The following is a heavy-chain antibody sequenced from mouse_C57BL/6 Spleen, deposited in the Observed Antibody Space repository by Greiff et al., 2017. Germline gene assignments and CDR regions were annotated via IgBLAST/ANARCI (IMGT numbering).Heavy chain of an antibody. CDR3: VRHGDPYWYFDV. J-gene: IGHJ1*03. Sequence: EVQVVESGGGLVQPKGSLKLSCAASGFSFNTYAMNWVRQAPGKGLEWVARIRSKSNNYATYYADSVKDRFTISRDDSESMLYLQMNNLKTEDTAMYYCVRHGDPYWYFDVWGTGTTVTVSS. V-gene: IGHV10-1*01. D-gene: IGHD3-3*01. CDR2: IRSKSNNYAT. CDR1: GFSFNTYA.